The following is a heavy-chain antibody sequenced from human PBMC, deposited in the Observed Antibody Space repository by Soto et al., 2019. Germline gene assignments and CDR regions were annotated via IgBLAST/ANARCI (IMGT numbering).Heavy chain of an antibody. V-gene: IGHV3-33*06. CDR2: ILNDGSNK. J-gene: IGHJ4*02. CDR1: GLTFRKSG. Sequence: QVQLVESGGGVVQPGTSLRLSCAVSGLTFRKSGMHWVRQAPGKGLEWVALILNDGSNKYYADSVKGRFIISRDNSKNTLSLQMNNLGVEDTAVYYCSKDGINWGFDYWGQGTLVTVSS. CDR3: SKDGINWGFDY. D-gene: IGHD7-27*01.